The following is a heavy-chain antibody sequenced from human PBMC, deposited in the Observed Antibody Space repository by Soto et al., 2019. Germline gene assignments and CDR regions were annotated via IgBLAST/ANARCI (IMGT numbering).Heavy chain of an antibody. J-gene: IGHJ6*02. CDR3: VTGPPNFVDYYNYYYYGLDV. V-gene: IGHV1-24*01. Sequence: GASVKVSCKVSGHSLSEFSVHWVRQAPGKGFEWMGGFDPDNGETLYAQSFQGRVTMTEDTSTDTAYMELSSLRSDDTAVYFCVTGPPNFVDYYNYYYYGLDVWGQGTTVTVSS. CDR1: GHSLSEFS. CDR2: FDPDNGET. D-gene: IGHD3-22*01.